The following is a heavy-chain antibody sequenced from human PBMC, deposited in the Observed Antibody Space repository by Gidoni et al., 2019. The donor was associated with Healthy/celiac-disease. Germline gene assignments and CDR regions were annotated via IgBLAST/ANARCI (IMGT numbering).Heavy chain of an antibody. J-gene: IGHJ4*02. CDR3: AKDIGRDGYNPLDY. V-gene: IGHV3-9*01. D-gene: IGHD5-12*01. CDR1: GFTFHDYA. CDR2: ISWNSGSI. Sequence: EVQLVESGGGWVQPGRSLRLSCAASGFTFHDYAMHWVRQAPGKGLEWVSGISWNSGSIGYADSVKGRFTISRDNAKNSLYLQMNSLRAEDTALYYCAKDIGRDGYNPLDYWGQGTLVTVSS.